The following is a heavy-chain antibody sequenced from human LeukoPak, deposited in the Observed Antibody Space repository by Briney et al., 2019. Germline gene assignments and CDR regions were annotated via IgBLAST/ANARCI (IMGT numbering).Heavy chain of an antibody. D-gene: IGHD2-21*01. Sequence: GGSLRLSCAASGFTFSSYEVIWVRQAPGKGLEWVSYMSSSGTTIHYVDSVKGRFRNSRDNAKNTVYLERNSLRSEDTAVYYCARSLIPLGMDVWGQGTTVTVSS. J-gene: IGHJ6*02. CDR2: MSSSGTTI. V-gene: IGHV3-48*03. CDR1: GFTFSSYE. CDR3: ARSLIPLGMDV.